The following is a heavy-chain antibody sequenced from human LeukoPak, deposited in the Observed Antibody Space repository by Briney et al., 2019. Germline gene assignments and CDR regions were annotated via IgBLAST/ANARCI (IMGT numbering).Heavy chain of an antibody. J-gene: IGHJ3*02. V-gene: IGHV3-33*08. CDR3: ARVGVGGYDAFDI. D-gene: IGHD3-22*01. CDR1: GFTFSSSG. CDR2: IWYDGSNK. Sequence: GGSLRLSCAASGFTFSSSGMSWVRQAPGKGLEWVAVIWYDGSNKYYADSVKGRFTISRDNSKNTLYLQMNSLRAEDTAVYYCARVGVGGYDAFDIWGQGTMVTVSS.